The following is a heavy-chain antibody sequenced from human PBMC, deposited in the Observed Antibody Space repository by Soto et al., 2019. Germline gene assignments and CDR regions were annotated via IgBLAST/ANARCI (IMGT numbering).Heavy chain of an antibody. D-gene: IGHD6-19*01. CDR3: ARTTAVAGTPEFDY. CDR1: GFTFSSFS. J-gene: IGHJ4*02. CDR2: ISYDGSSK. Sequence: QVQLLESGGGVVQPGGSLRLSCVASGFTFSSFSLHWLRQAPGKGLEWLALISYDGSSKYSADSVKGRFTISRENSNNTLYLQLSSLRPDDTAVYYCARTTAVAGTPEFDYWGQGALVTVSS. V-gene: IGHV3-30-3*01.